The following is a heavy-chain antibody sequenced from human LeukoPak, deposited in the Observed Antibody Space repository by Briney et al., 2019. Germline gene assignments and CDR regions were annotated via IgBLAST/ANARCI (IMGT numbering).Heavy chain of an antibody. V-gene: IGHV4-34*01. CDR2: ITHSGST. Sequence: SETLSLTCAVYGGSFSGYYWSWIRQPPGKGLEWIGEITHSGSTNYNPSLKSRVTISVDTSKNQFSLKLSSVTAADTAVYYCARTTGGYDSSGYYYDPMNDYWGQGTLVTVSS. CDR3: ARTTGGYDSSGYYYDPMNDY. D-gene: IGHD3-22*01. CDR1: GGSFSGYY. J-gene: IGHJ4*02.